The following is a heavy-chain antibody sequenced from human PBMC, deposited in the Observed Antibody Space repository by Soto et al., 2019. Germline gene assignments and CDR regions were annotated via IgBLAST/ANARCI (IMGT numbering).Heavy chain of an antibody. V-gene: IGHV3-48*01. D-gene: IGHD6-13*01. J-gene: IGHJ4*02. CDR2: ISSSSSTI. CDR3: ARDRGSSWYAGNYFDY. CDR1: GFTFSSYS. Sequence: GGSLRLSCAASGFTFSSYSMNWVRQAPGKGLEWVSYISSSSSTIYYADSVKGRFTISRDNAKNSLYLQMNSLRAEDTAVYYCARDRGSSWYAGNYFDYWGQGTLVTVSS.